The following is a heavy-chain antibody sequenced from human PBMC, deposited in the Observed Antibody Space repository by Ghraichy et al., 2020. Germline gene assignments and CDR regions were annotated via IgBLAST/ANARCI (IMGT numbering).Heavy chain of an antibody. Sequence: LPLTCAASGFTFSSFGMHWVRQAPGKGLEWVAFIRFDGSKESYADSVKGRFTISRDNSKNTLYLQLNSLRPEDTAVYYCAKDLRWELPGSFDHWGQGSLVTVSS. CDR1: GFTFSSFG. V-gene: IGHV3-30*02. CDR2: IRFDGSKE. D-gene: IGHD1-26*01. J-gene: IGHJ4*02. CDR3: AKDLRWELPGSFDH.